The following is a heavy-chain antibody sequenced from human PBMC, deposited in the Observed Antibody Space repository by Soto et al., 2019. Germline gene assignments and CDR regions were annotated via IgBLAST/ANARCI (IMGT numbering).Heavy chain of an antibody. V-gene: IGHV4-34*01. CDR1: GGSFSGYY. D-gene: IGHD3-22*01. Sequence: QVQLQQWGAGLLKPSETLSLTCAVYGGSFSGYYWSWIRQPPGKGLEWIGEINHSGSTNYNPSLTSRVTIAVDTSKNQFSLKLSSVTAADTAVYYCARATGGIVVVTHWGQGTLVTVSS. CDR2: INHSGST. CDR3: ARATGGIVVVTH. J-gene: IGHJ1*01.